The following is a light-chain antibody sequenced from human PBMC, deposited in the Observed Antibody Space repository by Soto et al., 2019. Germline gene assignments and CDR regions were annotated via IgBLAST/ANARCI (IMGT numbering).Light chain of an antibody. CDR2: NAS. CDR3: QQYNSYSEA. Sequence: DIQMTQSPPTLSGPVGARVTITCRASQTISSWLAWYQQKPGKAPKLLIYNASTLKSGVPSRFGGSGSGTEFTLTISSLQPDDFATYYCQQYNSYSEAFGQGTKVDIK. J-gene: IGKJ1*01. CDR1: QTISSW. V-gene: IGKV1-5*03.